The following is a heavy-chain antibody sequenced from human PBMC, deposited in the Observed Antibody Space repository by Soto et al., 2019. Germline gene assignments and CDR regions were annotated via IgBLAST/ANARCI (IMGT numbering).Heavy chain of an antibody. V-gene: IGHV1-69*12. J-gene: IGHJ6*02. CDR2: IIPIFGTA. CDR1: GGTFSSYA. CDR3: ASGPMVRGDYYGMDV. D-gene: IGHD3-10*01. Sequence: QVQLVQSGAEVKKPGSSVKVSCKASGGTFSSYAISWVRQAPGQGLEWMGGIIPIFGTANYAQKFQGRVTIXXDXSXXTAYMELSSLRSEDTAVYYCASGPMVRGDYYGMDVWGQGTTVTVSS.